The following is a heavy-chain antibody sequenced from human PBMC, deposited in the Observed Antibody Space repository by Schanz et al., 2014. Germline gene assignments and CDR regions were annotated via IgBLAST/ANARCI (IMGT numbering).Heavy chain of an antibody. CDR3: AKIWNDPHLSGRPGWSDDMDV. CDR1: GITFSDYA. D-gene: IGHD1-1*01. Sequence: EVQLLESGGALEQPGGSLRLSCAASGITFSDYAMSWVRQAPGKGLEWVSTIASGGSHTFYADSVTVRFTISGDNSKNTRLLQRNSLRVEDTAIYYGAKIWNDPHLSGRPGWSDDMDVWGQGTTVVVPS. J-gene: IGHJ6*02. V-gene: IGHV3-23*01. CDR2: IASGGSHT.